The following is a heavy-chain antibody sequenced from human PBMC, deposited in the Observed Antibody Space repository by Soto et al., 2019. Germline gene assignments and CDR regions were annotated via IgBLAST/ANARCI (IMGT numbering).Heavy chain of an antibody. CDR1: GYTFTSYD. J-gene: IGHJ5*02. CDR3: ARTATWIGVSWFDH. CDR2: MNPNSGNT. Sequence: QVQLVQSGAEVKKPGASVKVSCKASGYTFTSYDINWVRQATGQGLEWMGWMNPNSGNTGYAQKFQGRVTMTRSTSMSTAYMEGSRLRSEDSAVYYWARTATWIGVSWFDHWGQGTLVTVAS. D-gene: IGHD3-10*01. V-gene: IGHV1-8*01.